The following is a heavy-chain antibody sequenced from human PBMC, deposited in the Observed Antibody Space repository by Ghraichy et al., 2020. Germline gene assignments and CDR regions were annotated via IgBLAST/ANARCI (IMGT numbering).Heavy chain of an antibody. CDR3: AVAGTYYYYMDV. CDR1: GGTFSSYA. Sequence: SVKVSCKASGGTFSSYAISWVRQAPGQGLEWMGGIIPIFGTANYAQKFQGRVTITADESTSTAYMELSSLRSEDTAVYYCAVAGTYYYYMDVWGKGTTVTVSS. V-gene: IGHV1-69*13. J-gene: IGHJ6*03. D-gene: IGHD6-19*01. CDR2: IIPIFGTA.